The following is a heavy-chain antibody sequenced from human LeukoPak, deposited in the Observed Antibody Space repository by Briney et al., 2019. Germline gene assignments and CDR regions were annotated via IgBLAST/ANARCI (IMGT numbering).Heavy chain of an antibody. CDR2: ISSGSSVI. CDR3: ASDRTVTTFDS. V-gene: IGHV3-48*04. J-gene: IGHJ4*02. CDR1: RFTFSSYS. D-gene: IGHD4-17*01. Sequence: QPGGSLRLSCAASRFTFSSYSMNWVRQAPGKGLEWVSYISSGSSVIYYADSVKGRFTISRDNAKNSLYLQMNSLRAEDTATYYCASDRTVTTFDSWGQGTLVTVSS.